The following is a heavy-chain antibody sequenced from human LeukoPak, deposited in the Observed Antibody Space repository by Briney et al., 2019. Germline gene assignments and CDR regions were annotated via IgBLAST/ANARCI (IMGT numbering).Heavy chain of an antibody. V-gene: IGHV1-8*01. CDR1: GYTFTSYD. Sequence: ASVKVSCKASGYTFTSYDINWVRQATGQGLEWMGWMNPNSGNTGYAQKFQGRVTMTRNTSISTACMELSSLRSEDTAVYYCARKIGTYCGGGSCHLNWFDPWGQGTLVTVSS. CDR3: ARKIGTYCGGGSCHLNWFDP. J-gene: IGHJ5*02. D-gene: IGHD2-15*01. CDR2: MNPNSGNT.